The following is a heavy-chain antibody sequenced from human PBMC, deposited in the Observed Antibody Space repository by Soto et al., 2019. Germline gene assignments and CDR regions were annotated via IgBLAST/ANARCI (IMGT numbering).Heavy chain of an antibody. CDR3: AKMAANYGSFFDS. CDR2: IYPGDSDT. J-gene: IGHJ4*02. V-gene: IGHV5-51*01. CDR1: GYNFNTYW. Sequence: EVQLVQSGAEVKKPGESLKISCEGSGYNFNTYWIGWVRQMPGKGLDWMAMIYPGDSDTRYSPSFQGPVTISADKSIGTAYLQWSSLKASDTAIYYCAKMAANYGSFFDSWGQGTLVTVSS. D-gene: IGHD3-16*01.